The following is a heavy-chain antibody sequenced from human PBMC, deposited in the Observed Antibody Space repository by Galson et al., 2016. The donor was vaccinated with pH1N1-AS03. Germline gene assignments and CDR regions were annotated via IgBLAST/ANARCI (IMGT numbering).Heavy chain of an antibody. CDR2: INPNSGVT. Sequence: SVKVSCKASGYIFTGFYVHWVRQAPGQGLEWMGWINPNSGVTNYAQKFQAWVTMTRDTSISTAYMELYGLKSDDTAVDYCARDPRGPCTSTTCPTAYYFGMGVGGQGTTVIVSS. V-gene: IGHV1-2*04. D-gene: IGHD2-2*01. CDR3: ARDPRGPCTSTTCPTAYYFGMGV. CDR1: GYIFTGFY. J-gene: IGHJ6*02.